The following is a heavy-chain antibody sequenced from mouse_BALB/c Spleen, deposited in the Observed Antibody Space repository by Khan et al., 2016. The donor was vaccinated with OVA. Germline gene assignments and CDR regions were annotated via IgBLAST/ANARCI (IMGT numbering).Heavy chain of an antibody. CDR1: GYLITSGCY. V-gene: IGHV3-6*02. D-gene: IGHD1-1*01. J-gene: IGHJ2*01. CDR3: ARHESDYCGNYVSY. Sequence: EVKLLESGPGLVKPSQSLSLTCSVTGYLITSGCYWNWIRQFPGNKLEWMGHISYDGNNNYNPSLKNRISITRDTSKNQLFLRLNSVTTEDTATYCCARHESDYCGNYVSYWGQGSTVTVSS. CDR2: ISYDGNN.